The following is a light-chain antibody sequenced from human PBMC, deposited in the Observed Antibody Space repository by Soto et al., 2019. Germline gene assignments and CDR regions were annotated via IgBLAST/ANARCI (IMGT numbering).Light chain of an antibody. V-gene: IGLV2-14*03. CDR1: SGDVGAYDY. CDR2: EVS. J-gene: IGLJ1*01. Sequence: QSALTQPASVSGSPGQSITISCTGTSGDVGAYDYVSWYQQHPDKAPKLMIYEVSNRPSGVFNRFSGSKSVNTATLTFFGLQADDEADYYCGSYTSSSTRVFGTGTKVTVL. CDR3: GSYTSSSTRV.